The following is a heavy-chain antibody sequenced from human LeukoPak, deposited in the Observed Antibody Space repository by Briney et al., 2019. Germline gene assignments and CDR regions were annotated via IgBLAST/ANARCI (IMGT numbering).Heavy chain of an antibody. V-gene: IGHV1-8*03. CDR3: ARVLSGDYDRYYFDY. CDR1: GYTFTNYD. J-gene: IGHJ4*02. D-gene: IGHD4-17*01. Sequence: ASVKVSCKASGYTFTNYDINWVRQATGQGLEWMGWMNPITGNTGYAQKFQGRVTITRNTSIRTAYMELSGLRSEDTAVYYCARVLSGDYDRYYFDYWGQGSLVTVSS. CDR2: MNPITGNT.